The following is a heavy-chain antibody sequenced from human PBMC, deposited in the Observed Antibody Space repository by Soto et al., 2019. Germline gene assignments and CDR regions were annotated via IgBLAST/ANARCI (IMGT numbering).Heavy chain of an antibody. CDR2: IFSNDVN. CDR3: ALIKDCSRTHCYLSSLDP. V-gene: IGHV2-26*01. J-gene: IGHJ5*02. CDR1: ALSLNNARLG. D-gene: IGHD2-2*01. Sequence: SGPTLVNPTDTLTLTCTVSALSLNNARLGVSWIRQPPGKALEWLAHIFSNDVNYYSTSLKSRLTISKDNSRSQVVLTMTNVDPVDSGKYYCALIKDCSRTHCYLSSLDPWDRGTLVTVSS.